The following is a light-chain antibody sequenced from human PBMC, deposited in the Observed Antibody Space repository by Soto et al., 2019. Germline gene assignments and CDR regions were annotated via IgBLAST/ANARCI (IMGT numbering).Light chain of an antibody. V-gene: IGKV1-5*03. CDR1: QSISSW. Sequence: DILMTQSPSTLSASIGDRVTITCRASQSISSWLAWYQQKPGKAPKLLIYKASSLESGVPSRFSGSGSGTEFTLTISSLQPDDVATYYCQQYSGYSRTFGQGTKVEIK. CDR3: QQYSGYSRT. J-gene: IGKJ1*01. CDR2: KAS.